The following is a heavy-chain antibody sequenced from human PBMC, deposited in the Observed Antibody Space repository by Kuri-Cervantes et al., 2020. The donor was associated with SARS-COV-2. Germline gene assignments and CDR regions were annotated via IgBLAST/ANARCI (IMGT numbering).Heavy chain of an antibody. CDR1: GYTFTGYY. CDR3: ARVTYYDFWSGYYKADEYYYYYYMDV. V-gene: IGHV1-2*02. J-gene: IGHJ6*03. Sequence: ASVKVSCKASGYTFTGYYMHWVRQAPGQGLEWMGWINPNSGGTNYAQKFQGRVTMTRNTSISTAYMELSSLRSEDTAVYYCARVTYYDFWSGYYKADEYYYYYYMDVWGKGTTVTVSS. D-gene: IGHD3-3*01. CDR2: INPNSGGT.